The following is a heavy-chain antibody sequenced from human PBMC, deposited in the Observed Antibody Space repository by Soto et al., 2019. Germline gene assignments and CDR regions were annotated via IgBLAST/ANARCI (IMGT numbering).Heavy chain of an antibody. V-gene: IGHV4-59*01. CDR2: IYYSGST. CDR1: GGSISSYY. D-gene: IGHD5-12*01. CDR3: ARSRMATIPVFDY. J-gene: IGHJ4*02. Sequence: SETLSLTCTVSGGSISSYYWSWIRQPPGKGLEWIGYIYYSGSTNYNPSLKSRVTISVDTSKNQFSLKLGSVTAADTAVYYCARSRMATIPVFDYWGQGTLVTVSS.